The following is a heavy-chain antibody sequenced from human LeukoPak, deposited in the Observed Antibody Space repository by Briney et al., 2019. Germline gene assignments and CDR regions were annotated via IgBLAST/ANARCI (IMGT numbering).Heavy chain of an antibody. J-gene: IGHJ6*02. V-gene: IGHV1-69*05. CDR3: ARVASLGYYGMDV. CDR1: GGTFSSYA. CDR2: IIPIFGTA. Sequence: ASVKVSCKASGGTFSSYAISWVRQAPGQGLEWMGGIIPIFGTANYAQKLQGRVTMTTDTSTSTAYMELRSLRSDDTAVYYCARVASLGYYGMDVWGQGTTVTVSS.